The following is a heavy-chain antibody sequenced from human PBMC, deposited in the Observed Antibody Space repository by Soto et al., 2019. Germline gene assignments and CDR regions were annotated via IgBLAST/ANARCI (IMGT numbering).Heavy chain of an antibody. CDR3: ARGPLYYQSYYYYMDV. CDR2: IWYDGSNK. J-gene: IGHJ6*03. CDR1: GFTFSSYG. D-gene: IGHD3-10*01. Sequence: QVQLVESGGGVVQPGRSLRLSCAASGFTFSSYGMHWVRHAPGKGLEWVAVIWYDGSNKYYADSVKGRFTISRDNSKNTLYLQMNSLRAEDTAVYYCARGPLYYQSYYYYMDVWGKGTTVTVSS. V-gene: IGHV3-33*01.